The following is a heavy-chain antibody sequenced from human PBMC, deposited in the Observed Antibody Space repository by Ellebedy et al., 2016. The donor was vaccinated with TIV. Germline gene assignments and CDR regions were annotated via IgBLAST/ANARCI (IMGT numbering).Heavy chain of an antibody. CDR1: GGSISTSDYY. V-gene: IGHV4-39*07. CDR2: IYYSGST. CDR3: ARDPALPRGRFDP. Sequence: MPSETLSLTCTVSGGSISTSDYYWDWIRQPPGKGLEWIGSIYYSGSTYSNPSLTSRVTISVDTSKNQFSLNLSSVTAADTAVYYCARDPALPRGRFDPWGQGTLVTVSS. J-gene: IGHJ5*02.